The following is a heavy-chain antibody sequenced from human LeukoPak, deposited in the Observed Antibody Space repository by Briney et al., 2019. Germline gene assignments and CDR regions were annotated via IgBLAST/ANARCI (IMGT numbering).Heavy chain of an antibody. CDR3: IPGYFISGNCFEKGFWFDP. Sequence: ASAKVSCKASGYTFTGYLMHWVRQAPGQGLDWMGWINPNSGDTNYAQKFQGRVTMTRDTSITTAYMELSSLRSDDTAVYSCIPGYFISGNCFEKGFWFDPWGQGTLVTVSS. CDR2: INPNSGDT. V-gene: IGHV1-2*02. D-gene: IGHD2-15*01. CDR1: GYTFTGYL. J-gene: IGHJ5*02.